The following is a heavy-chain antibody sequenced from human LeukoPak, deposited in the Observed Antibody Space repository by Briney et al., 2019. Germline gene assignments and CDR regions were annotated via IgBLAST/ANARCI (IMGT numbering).Heavy chain of an antibody. D-gene: IGHD3-16*02. V-gene: IGHV4-59*01. CDR3: ARGPMITFGGVIVYYFDY. CDR2: IYYSGST. Sequence: PSETLSLTCTVSGSSISSYYWSWIRQPPGKGLEWIGYIYYSGSTNYNPSLKSRVTISVDTSKNQFSLKLSSVTAADTAVYYCARGPMITFGGVIVYYFDYWGQGTLVTVSS. CDR1: GSSISSYY. J-gene: IGHJ4*02.